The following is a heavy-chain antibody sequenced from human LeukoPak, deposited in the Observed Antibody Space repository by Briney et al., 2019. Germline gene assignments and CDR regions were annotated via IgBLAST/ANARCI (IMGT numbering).Heavy chain of an antibody. CDR1: GFTFRNHG. Sequence: GSLRLSCAASGFTFRNHGMHWIRQVPGKGLEWVAVIWYDGSNQNYADSVKGRFTISRDNSKNTLYLQMNSLRAEDTAVYYCASPVITFGGVIDWGQGTLVTVSS. CDR2: IWYDGSNQ. J-gene: IGHJ4*02. D-gene: IGHD3-16*01. V-gene: IGHV3-33*01. CDR3: ASPVITFGGVID.